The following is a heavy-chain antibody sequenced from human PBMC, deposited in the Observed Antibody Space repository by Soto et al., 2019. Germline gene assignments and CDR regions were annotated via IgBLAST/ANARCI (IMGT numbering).Heavy chain of an antibody. V-gene: IGHV3-9*01. CDR3: AKDRDGSGTTNWCDP. CDR1: GFTFDDYA. D-gene: IGHD3-10*01. CDR2: ISWNRGSI. J-gene: IGHJ5*02. Sequence: EVQLVESGEGLVQPGRSLRLSCAASGFTFDDYAMHWVRRAPGKGLEWVSGISWNRGSIGYADSVKGRFTISRDDAKNSLYLQMNSLRAEDTAVYYCAKDRDGSGTTNWCDPWGQGTLVTVSS.